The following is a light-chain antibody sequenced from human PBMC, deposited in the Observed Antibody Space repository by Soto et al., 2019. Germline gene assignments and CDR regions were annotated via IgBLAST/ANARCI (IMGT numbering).Light chain of an antibody. CDR2: DVS. CDR3: SSYTSSSTPVV. CDR1: SSDVGGYNY. Sequence: QSALTQPASVSGSPGQSITISCTGTSSDVGGYNYVSWYQQHPGKAPKLMIYDVSNRPSGVSNRFSGSKSGNTASLTISGLLADDEADYYCSSYTSSSTPVVFGGGTKLTV. V-gene: IGLV2-14*01. J-gene: IGLJ2*01.